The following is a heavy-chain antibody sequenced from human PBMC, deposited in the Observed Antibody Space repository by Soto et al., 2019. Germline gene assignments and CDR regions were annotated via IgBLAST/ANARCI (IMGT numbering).Heavy chain of an antibody. CDR1: GGSISSSNYY. J-gene: IGHJ4*02. Sequence: PSETLSLTCTVSGGSISSSNYYWGWIRQPPGKGLEWIGSASYSGNTYYNPSLKTRVTISVDTSKNQFSLKLSSVTAADTAVYYCARRFDDYVLDFWGQGTLVTVSS. V-gene: IGHV4-39*01. D-gene: IGHD3-16*01. CDR3: ARRFDDYVLDF. CDR2: ASYSGNT.